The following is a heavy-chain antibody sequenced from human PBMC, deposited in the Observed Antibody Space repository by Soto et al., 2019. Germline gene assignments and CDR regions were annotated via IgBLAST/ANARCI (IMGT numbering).Heavy chain of an antibody. D-gene: IGHD3-22*01. CDR1: GYTFTSYG. CDR3: ARDYYDSSGPSFDY. V-gene: IGHV1-18*01. Sequence: GASVKVSCKASGYTFTSYGISWVRQAPRQGLEWMGWISAYNGNTNYAQKLQGRVTMTTDTSTSTAYMELRSLRSDDTAVYYCARDYYDSSGPSFDYWGQGTLVTVSS. J-gene: IGHJ4*02. CDR2: ISAYNGNT.